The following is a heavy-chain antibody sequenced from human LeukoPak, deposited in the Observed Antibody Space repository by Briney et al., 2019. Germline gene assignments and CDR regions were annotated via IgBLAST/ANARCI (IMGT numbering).Heavy chain of an antibody. CDR2: ISASGGGT. Sequence: GGSLRLSCAASGLTFKNYAMDWVRQAPGKGLEWVSGISASGGGTYHSVSAKGRFTIFRDNSKSILYLQMDSLRAGDTALYYCAKLRWDSSDTSGYHYALADYSGLDVWGQGTTVTVSS. V-gene: IGHV3-23*01. CDR3: AKLRWDSSDTSGYHYALADYSGLDV. CDR1: GLTFKNYA. D-gene: IGHD3-22*01. J-gene: IGHJ6*02.